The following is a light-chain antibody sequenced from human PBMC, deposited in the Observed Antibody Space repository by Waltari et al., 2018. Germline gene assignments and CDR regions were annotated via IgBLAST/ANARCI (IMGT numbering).Light chain of an antibody. CDR2: DVD. J-gene: IGLJ3*02. CDR1: TNNIISDHH. V-gene: IGLV2-14*03. CDR3: SSYTSSSTWV. Sequence: QSALTQPASVSGSPGQSITISCTAATNNIISDHHVSWYKHHPGKAPKVMIYDVDNRPSGVSHRFSGSRSGNTASLIISGLQAEDEADYYCSSYTSSSTWVFGGGTKLTVL.